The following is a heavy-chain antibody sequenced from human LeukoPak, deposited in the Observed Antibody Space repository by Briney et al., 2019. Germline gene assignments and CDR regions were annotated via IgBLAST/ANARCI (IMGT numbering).Heavy chain of an antibody. V-gene: IGHV4-39*01. Sequence: SETLSLTCTVSGGSISSSSYYWGWIRQPPGKGLEWIGSIYYSGSTYYNPSLKSRVTISVDTSKNQFSLKLSSVTAADTAVYYCARLSPEDAFDIWGQGTMVNVSS. CDR2: IYYSGST. CDR3: ARLSPEDAFDI. CDR1: GGSISSSSYY. D-gene: IGHD1-14*01. J-gene: IGHJ3*02.